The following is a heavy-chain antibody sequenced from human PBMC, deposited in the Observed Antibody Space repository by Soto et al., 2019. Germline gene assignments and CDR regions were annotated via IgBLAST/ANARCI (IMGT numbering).Heavy chain of an antibody. D-gene: IGHD2-15*01. J-gene: IGHJ4*02. CDR3: ARDKVSGASHFDS. CDR2: IKQDGSEI. CDR1: GFSFSSYW. Sequence: GGSLRLSCAASGFSFSSYWMSWVRQAPGQGPEWVANIKQDGSEIYYVDSVKGRFTISRDNVKNLLNLQMNSLRVEDTAIYYCARDKVSGASHFDSWGQGTLVTVSS. V-gene: IGHV3-7*01.